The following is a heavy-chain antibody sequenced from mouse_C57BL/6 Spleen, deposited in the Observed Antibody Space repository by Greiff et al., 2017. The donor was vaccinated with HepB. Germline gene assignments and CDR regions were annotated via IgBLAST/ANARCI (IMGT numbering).Heavy chain of an antibody. CDR2: ISSGGSYT. CDR1: GFTFSSYG. D-gene: IGHD2-2*01. J-gene: IGHJ1*03. CDR3: ARPPYGYDYWYFDV. V-gene: IGHV5-6*01. Sequence: VQLQQSGGDLVKPGGSLKLSCAASGFTFSSYGMSWVRQTPDKRLEWVATISSGGSYTYYPDSVKGRFTISRDNAKDTLYLQMSSLKSEDTAMYYCARPPYGYDYWYFDVWGTGTTVTVSS.